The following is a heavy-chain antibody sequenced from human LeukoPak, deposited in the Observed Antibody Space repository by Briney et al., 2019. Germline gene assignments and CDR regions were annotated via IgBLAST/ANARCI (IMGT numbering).Heavy chain of an antibody. J-gene: IGHJ6*02. CDR2: ISAYNGGT. D-gene: IGHD3-10*01. Sequence: ASVKVSCQASGYTFTSYAIAWVRQAPGQGLEWMGWISAYNGGTNYVQKFRGRVTMTTDTSTNTGYMELRSLRSDDTAVYFCARDQLRYYGSNNYYSDMDFWGQGTTVTVSS. CDR1: GYTFTSYA. V-gene: IGHV1-18*01. CDR3: ARDQLRYYGSNNYYSDMDF.